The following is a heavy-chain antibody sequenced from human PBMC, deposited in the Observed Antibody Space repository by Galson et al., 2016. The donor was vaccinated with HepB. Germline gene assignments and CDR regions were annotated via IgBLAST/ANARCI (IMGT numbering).Heavy chain of an antibody. J-gene: IGHJ3*02. Sequence: SVKVSCKASGGTLRTSALTWMRQAPGQGLEWMGAIVPLFGTSTYAQNFQGRLTITADESTSTGYMELSSLKSEDTAMYYCARDSLGYFRISTCNNGVGTTFNIWGQGAMVTVSS. CDR3: ARDSLGYFRISTCNNGVGTTFNI. CDR1: GGTLRTSA. CDR2: IVPLFGTS. V-gene: IGHV1-69*13. D-gene: IGHD2-8*01.